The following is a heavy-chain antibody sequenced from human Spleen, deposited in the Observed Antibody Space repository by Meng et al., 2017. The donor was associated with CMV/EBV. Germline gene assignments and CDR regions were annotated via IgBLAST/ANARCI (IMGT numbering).Heavy chain of an antibody. Sequence: ASVKVSCKTSGYTFIGYLIHWVRQAPGQGLEWVAIINPSGGSTNYAQKFQGRVTMTRDTSTSTVYMELSSLTSEDTAVYYCARDHLVRHDYSKPHFDSWGQGTLVTVSS. J-gene: IGHJ4*02. CDR2: INPSGGST. CDR1: GYTFIGYL. V-gene: IGHV1-46*01. D-gene: IGHD4-11*01. CDR3: ARDHLVRHDYSKPHFDS.